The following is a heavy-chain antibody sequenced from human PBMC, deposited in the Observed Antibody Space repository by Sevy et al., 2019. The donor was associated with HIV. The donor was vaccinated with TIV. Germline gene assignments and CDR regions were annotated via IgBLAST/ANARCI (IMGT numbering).Heavy chain of an antibody. V-gene: IGHV3-7*01. CDR3: ARGGYSSGSRYYYYGMDV. Sequence: GGSLRLSCAASGFSFSWYWMSWVRQTPEKGLEWVANIKQDGSEKNYVDSVKGRFTISRDNARNTLYLQMNSLRVEDTAVYYCARGGYSSGSRYYYYGMDVWGQGTTVTVSS. CDR1: GFSFSWYW. D-gene: IGHD5-18*01. CDR2: IKQDGSEK. J-gene: IGHJ6*02.